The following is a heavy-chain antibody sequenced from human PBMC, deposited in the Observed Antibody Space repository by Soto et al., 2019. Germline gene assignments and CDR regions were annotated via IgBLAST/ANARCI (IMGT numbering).Heavy chain of an antibody. J-gene: IGHJ4*02. Sequence: WASVKVSCKASGYTFTSYGISWVRQAPGQGLEWMGWISAYNGNTNYAQKLQGRVTMTTDTSTSTAYMELRSLRSDDTAVYYCARVPSQSYYYDSSGYRHLDYWGQGTLVTVSS. V-gene: IGHV1-18*01. D-gene: IGHD3-22*01. CDR1: GYTFTSYG. CDR2: ISAYNGNT. CDR3: ARVPSQSYYYDSSGYRHLDY.